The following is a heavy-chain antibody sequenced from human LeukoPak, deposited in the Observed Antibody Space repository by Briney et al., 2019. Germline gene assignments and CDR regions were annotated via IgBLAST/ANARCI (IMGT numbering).Heavy chain of an antibody. J-gene: IGHJ5*02. CDR3: AKDRAFLWFGDL. CDR1: GFTFSSYA. V-gene: IGHV3-23*01. D-gene: IGHD3-10*01. CDR2: IRDSGGTT. Sequence: GGSLRLSCAASGFTFSSYAMSWVRQAPGKGLEWVSGIRDSGGTTYYADSVKGRFTISRDNSKNTLYLQMNSLRAEDTAVYYCAKDRAFLWFGDLWGQGTLVTVSS.